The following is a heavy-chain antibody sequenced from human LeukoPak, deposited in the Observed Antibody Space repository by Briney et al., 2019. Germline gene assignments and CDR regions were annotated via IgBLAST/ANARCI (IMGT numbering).Heavy chain of an antibody. CDR1: GGSISSSSYY. V-gene: IGHV4-39*01. CDR2: IYYSGST. Sequence: PSETLPLTCTVSGGSISSSSYYWGWIRQPPGKGLEWIGSIYYSGSTYYNPSLKSRVTISVDTSKNQFSLKLSSVTAADTAVYYCATIAAAGKGGVDYWGQGTLVTVSS. CDR3: ATIAAAGKGGVDY. J-gene: IGHJ4*02. D-gene: IGHD6-13*01.